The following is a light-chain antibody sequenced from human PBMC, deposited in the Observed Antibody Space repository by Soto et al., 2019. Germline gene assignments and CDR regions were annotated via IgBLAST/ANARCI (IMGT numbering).Light chain of an antibody. V-gene: IGKV1-6*01. CDR1: QDIRSD. Sequence: AIQMTQSPSSLSASVGDRVTVTCRASQDIRSDVGWYQQKPGQAPKVLMYAASRLHSGVPSRFSGSGSGTDFVLTISSLQLEDVATYYCQKYYSAPFTFGPGTKLDIK. CDR3: QKYYSAPFT. J-gene: IGKJ3*01. CDR2: AAS.